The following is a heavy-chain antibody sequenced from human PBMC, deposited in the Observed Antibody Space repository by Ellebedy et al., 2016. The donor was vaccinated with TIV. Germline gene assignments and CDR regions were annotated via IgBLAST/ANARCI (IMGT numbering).Heavy chain of an antibody. CDR2: IGGSGT. Sequence: PGGSLRLSCAASGFTFSSYAMTWVRQAPGKGLEWVSTIGGSGTYYADAVKGRFTTSRDNSKNTLYLQMNSLRAEDTAVYYCENYGMDVWGQGTTVTVSS. CDR3: ENYGMDV. V-gene: IGHV3-23*01. CDR1: GFTFSSYA. J-gene: IGHJ6*02.